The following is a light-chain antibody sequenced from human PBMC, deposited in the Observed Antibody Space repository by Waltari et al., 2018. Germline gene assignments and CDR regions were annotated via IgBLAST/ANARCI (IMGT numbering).Light chain of an antibody. CDR3: QQYNKWPPLT. J-gene: IGKJ4*01. Sequence: MTQSPATLSVSLGERVTITCRASQKIHANLAWYQQKPGQAPRVLIYAASSMLTDVPARFRGSGSGTEFTLTISSLQSEDLGIYYCQQYNKWPPLTFGGGTKVEIK. V-gene: IGKV3-15*01. CDR2: AAS. CDR1: QKIHAN.